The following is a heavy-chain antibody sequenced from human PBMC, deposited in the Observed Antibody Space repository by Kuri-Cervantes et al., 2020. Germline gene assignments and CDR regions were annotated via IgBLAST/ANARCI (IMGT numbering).Heavy chain of an antibody. CDR1: GFTFSSYA. CDR2: ISYDGSNK. D-gene: IGHD3-22*01. V-gene: IGHV3-30-3*01. J-gene: IGHJ4*02. CDR3: AKDMGYYDSSGYLVY. Sequence: GESLKISCAASGFTFSSYAMHWVRQAPGKGLEWVAVISYDGSNKYYADSVKGRFTISRDNSKNTLYLQMNSLRAEDTAVYYCAKDMGYYDSSGYLVYWGQGTLVTVSS.